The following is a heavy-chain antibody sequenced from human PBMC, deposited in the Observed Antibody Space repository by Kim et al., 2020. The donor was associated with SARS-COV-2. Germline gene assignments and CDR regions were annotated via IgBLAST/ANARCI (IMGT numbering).Heavy chain of an antibody. J-gene: IGHJ6*02. CDR2: INPSGGST. CDR3: ASRSIAVAGPYYYYYGMDV. CDR1: GYTFTSYY. Sequence: ASVKVSCKASGYTFTSYYMHWVRQAPGQGLEWMGIINPSGGSTSYAQKFQGRVTMTRDTSTSTVYMDLSSLRSEDTAVYYCASRSIAVAGPYYYYYGMDVWGQGTTVTVSS. D-gene: IGHD6-19*01. V-gene: IGHV1-46*01.